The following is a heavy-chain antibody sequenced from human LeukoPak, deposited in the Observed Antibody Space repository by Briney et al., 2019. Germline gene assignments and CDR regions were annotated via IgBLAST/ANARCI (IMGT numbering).Heavy chain of an antibody. Sequence: PGGSLRLSCAASGFTFSSYGMSWVRQAPGKGLEWDSAITATSSSSHDAHSVQGRFTISRDNSKNTLYLQMNSLRPEDTAIYYCAKLFESGTYNNFFHYWGQGTLVTVFS. J-gene: IGHJ4*02. V-gene: IGHV3-23*01. CDR3: AKLFESGTYNNFFHY. D-gene: IGHD3-10*01. CDR2: ITATSSSS. CDR1: GFTFSSYG.